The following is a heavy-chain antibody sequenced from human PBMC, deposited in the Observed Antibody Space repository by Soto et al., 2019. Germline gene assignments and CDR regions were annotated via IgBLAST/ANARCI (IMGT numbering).Heavy chain of an antibody. CDR3: ARGSLEAAAGAFDI. D-gene: IGHD6-13*01. V-gene: IGHV3-66*01. CDR2: IYSGGST. J-gene: IGHJ3*02. CDR1: GFTVSSNY. Sequence: GGSLRLSCAASGFTVSSNYMSWVRQAPGKGLEWVSVIYSGGSTYYADSVKGRFTISRHNSKTTLYLQMNSRRAEDTAVYYCARGSLEAAAGAFDIWGQGTMVTGSS.